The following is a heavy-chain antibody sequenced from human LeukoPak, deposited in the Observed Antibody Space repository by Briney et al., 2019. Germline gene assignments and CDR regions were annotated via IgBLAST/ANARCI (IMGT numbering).Heavy chain of an antibody. CDR3: ARQVVVVPAAINY. Sequence: PSETLSLTCTVSGGSISSGDYYWSWIRQPPGKGLEWIGYIYYSGSTYYNPSLKSRVTISVDTSKNQFSLKLSSVTAADTAVYYCARQVVVVPAAINYWGQGTLVTVSS. V-gene: IGHV4-30-4*08. D-gene: IGHD2-2*01. CDR1: GGSISSGDYY. CDR2: IYYSGST. J-gene: IGHJ4*02.